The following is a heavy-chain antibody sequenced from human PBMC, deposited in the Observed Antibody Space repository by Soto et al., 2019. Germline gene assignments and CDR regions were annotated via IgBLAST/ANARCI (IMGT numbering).Heavy chain of an antibody. Sequence: ASVKVSCKASGHTFTSYAMHWVRQAPGQRHEWMGWINAGNGNTKYSQKFQGRVTITRDTSASTAYMELSSLRSEDTAVYYCARDGGRWLGQSFDYWGQGTLVTVSS. CDR3: ARDGGRWLGQSFDY. CDR2: INAGNGNT. J-gene: IGHJ4*02. CDR1: GHTFTSYA. V-gene: IGHV1-3*01. D-gene: IGHD3-16*01.